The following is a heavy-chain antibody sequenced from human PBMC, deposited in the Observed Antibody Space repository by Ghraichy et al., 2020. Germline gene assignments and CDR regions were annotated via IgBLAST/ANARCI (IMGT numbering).Heavy chain of an antibody. D-gene: IGHD6-13*01. Sequence: SETLSLTYTVSGDSISGYYWSWIRQFPGKGLEWIGYIHYSGSTIYNPSLKGRVTISVDTSKNQLSLKLTSVTAADTAMYYCARGGNSWYWKFDSWGQGTLVTVSS. J-gene: IGHJ5*01. CDR1: GDSISGYY. CDR2: IHYSGST. CDR3: ARGGNSWYWKFDS. V-gene: IGHV4-59*01.